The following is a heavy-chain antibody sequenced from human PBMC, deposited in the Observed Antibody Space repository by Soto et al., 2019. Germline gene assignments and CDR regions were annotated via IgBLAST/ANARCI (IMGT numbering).Heavy chain of an antibody. D-gene: IGHD3-22*01. CDR1: GGSISSYY. CDR3: ARGSDSSGYPKMSMDV. V-gene: IGHV4-59*01. J-gene: IGHJ6*02. Sequence: SETLSLTCTISGGSISSYYWSWIRQTPGKGLEWIGYVYFSGSTNYNPSLKSRVLISIDTSRNQFSLKLSSLRSEDTAVYYCARGSDSSGYPKMSMDVWGQGTTVTVSS. CDR2: VYFSGST.